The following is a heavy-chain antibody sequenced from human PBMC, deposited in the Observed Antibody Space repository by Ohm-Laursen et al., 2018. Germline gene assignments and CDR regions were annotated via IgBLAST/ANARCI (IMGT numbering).Heavy chain of an antibody. J-gene: IGHJ3*02. CDR1: GFTFSSYA. D-gene: IGHD2-15*01. CDR2: ISGSGSRT. Sequence: SLGLSCSASGFTFSSYAMNWVRQAPGKGLEWVSGISGSGSRTYYADSVKGRFTISRDNSKNTVHLQMNSLRAEDTAVYYCAKVYYCSGGSCYSWELTNGFDIWGQGTMVTVSS. V-gene: IGHV3-23*01. CDR3: AKVYYCSGGSCYSWELTNGFDI.